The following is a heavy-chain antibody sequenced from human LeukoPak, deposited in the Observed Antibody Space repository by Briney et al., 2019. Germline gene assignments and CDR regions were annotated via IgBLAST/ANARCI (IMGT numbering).Heavy chain of an antibody. CDR3: AKSCNSGNCYYNY. V-gene: IGHV3-23*01. CDR1: GVTFSSYW. D-gene: IGHD2/OR15-2a*01. CDR2: ISGSGSST. J-gene: IGHJ4*02. Sequence: GGSLRISCAASGVTFSSYWMSWVRQAPEKGLEWVSGISGSGSSTYYADSVKGRFTISRDNSENTLSLQMNSLRADDTAIYYCAKSCNSGNCYYNYWGRGTLVTVSS.